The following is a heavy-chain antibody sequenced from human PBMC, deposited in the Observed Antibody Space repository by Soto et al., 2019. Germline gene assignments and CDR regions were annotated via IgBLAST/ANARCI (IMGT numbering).Heavy chain of an antibody. Sequence: SETLSLTCSVSGYLISSGYYWGWVRQTPGKGLEWLGSIDYSGKTYKNPSLKSRVSASVDLSQNQFSLNLRSVTAADTAVYFCARDPSSGYDSYYFDYWGQGTLVTVS. J-gene: IGHJ4*02. CDR3: ARDPSSGYDSYYFDY. CDR2: IDYSGKT. D-gene: IGHD3-22*01. V-gene: IGHV4-38-2*02. CDR1: GYLISSGYY.